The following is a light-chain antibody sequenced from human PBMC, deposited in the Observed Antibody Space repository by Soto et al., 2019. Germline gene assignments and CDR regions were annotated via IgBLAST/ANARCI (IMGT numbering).Light chain of an antibody. V-gene: IGLV1-44*01. J-gene: IGLJ2*01. CDR2: TDN. Sequence: QSVLTQPPSASGTPGQRVTISCSGSSSNIGGNTLNWYQQLPGTAPKLLIYTDNQRPSGVPDRLSGSKSGTSASLAISGLQSEDEAVYYCAAWDDSLNVVVFGGGTKVTVL. CDR1: SSNIGGNT. CDR3: AAWDDSLNVVV.